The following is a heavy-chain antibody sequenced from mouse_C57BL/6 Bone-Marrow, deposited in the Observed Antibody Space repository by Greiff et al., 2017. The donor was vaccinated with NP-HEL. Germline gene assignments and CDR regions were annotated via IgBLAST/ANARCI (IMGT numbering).Heavy chain of an antibody. CDR3: ERGVSTVVATDAMDY. CDR1: GYTFTSYD. V-gene: IGHV1-85*01. D-gene: IGHD1-1*01. CDR2: ICPRDGST. J-gene: IGHJ4*01. Sequence: QVQLQQSGPELVKPGASVKLSCKASGYTFTSYDINWVKQRPGQGLEWIGWICPRDGSTKYNEKFKGKATLTVDTSSSTAYMQLHSLTSEDSAVYFWERGVSTVVATDAMDYWGQGTSVTVSS.